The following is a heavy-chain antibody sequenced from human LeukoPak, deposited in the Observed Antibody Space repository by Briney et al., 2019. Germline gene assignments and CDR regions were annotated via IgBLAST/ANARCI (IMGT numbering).Heavy chain of an antibody. CDR3: ARGGDGYNLYGS. CDR1: GFTFSSYA. D-gene: IGHD5-24*01. Sequence: GGSLRLSCAASGFTFSSYAMSWVRQAPGKGLEWVSVIYSGGSTYYADSVKGRFTISRDNSRNTLYLQMNSLRAEDTAVYYCARGGDGYNLYGSWGQGTLVTVSS. V-gene: IGHV3-53*01. J-gene: IGHJ5*02. CDR2: IYSGGST.